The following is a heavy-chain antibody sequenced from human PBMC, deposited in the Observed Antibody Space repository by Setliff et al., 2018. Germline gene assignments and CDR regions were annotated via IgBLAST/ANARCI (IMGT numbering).Heavy chain of an antibody. D-gene: IGHD3-16*01. CDR3: AAGIKLGIFDS. CDR2: AYAGGGT. V-gene: IGHV4-39*07. Sequence: PSETLSLTCTFSGGSTGVSEYYWGWVRQSPGKGLEWIGSAYAGGGTYYNPSLQSRITISVDTSQNHFSLSLTSMTAADTAVYHCAAGIKLGIFDSWGQGVQVTVSS. CDR1: GGSTGVSEYY. J-gene: IGHJ4*02.